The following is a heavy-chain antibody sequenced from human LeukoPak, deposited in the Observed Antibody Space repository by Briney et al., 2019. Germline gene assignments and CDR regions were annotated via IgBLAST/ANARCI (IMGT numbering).Heavy chain of an antibody. D-gene: IGHD7-27*01. J-gene: IGHJ4*02. V-gene: IGHV4-59*01. Sequence: SETLSLTCTVSGGSISSYYWSWIRQPPGKGLEWIGYIYYSGSTNYNPSLKSRATISVDTSKNQFSLKLSSVTAADTAVYYCARDPGLDYFDYWGQGTLVTVSS. CDR3: ARDPGLDYFDY. CDR1: GGSISSYY. CDR2: IYYSGST.